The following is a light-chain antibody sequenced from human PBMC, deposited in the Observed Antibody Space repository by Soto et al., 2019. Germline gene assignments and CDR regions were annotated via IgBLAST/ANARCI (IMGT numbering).Light chain of an antibody. V-gene: IGLV2-11*01. J-gene: IGLJ1*01. Sequence: QSVLTQPRSVSGSPGQSVTISCSGTSSDVGGYNYVSWYQQYPGAAPKLMIYDVTMRPSGVPYRFSGSKSGNTASLTISGLQAEDEADYYCCSYAGSYTFYVFGGGTKLTVL. CDR1: SSDVGGYNY. CDR2: DVT. CDR3: CSYAGSYTFYV.